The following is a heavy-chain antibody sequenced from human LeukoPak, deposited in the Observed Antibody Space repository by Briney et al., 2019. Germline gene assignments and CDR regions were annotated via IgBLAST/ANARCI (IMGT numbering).Heavy chain of an antibody. CDR2: IIPRLGRT. CDR1: GGTLNSYA. J-gene: IGHJ4*02. Sequence: SVKLSCKASGGTLNSYAINWVRQAPGQGLEWMVGIIPRLGRTNYIQKFQGRITITTDGSTTTDDMELSSLRSEDTAVYYGAADGTDWGQETLVTVSS. V-gene: IGHV1-69*05. CDR3: AADGTD.